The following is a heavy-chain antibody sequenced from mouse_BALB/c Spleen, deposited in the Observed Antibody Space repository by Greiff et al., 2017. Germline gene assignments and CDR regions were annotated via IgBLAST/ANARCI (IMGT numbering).Heavy chain of an antibody. CDR3: ANYYRYDAWFAY. D-gene: IGHD2-14*01. Sequence: EVQLVESGGGLVKPGGSLKLSCAASGFTFSSYAMSWVRQSPEKRLEWVAEISSGGSYTYYPDTVTGRFTISRDNAKNTLYLEMSSLRSEDTAMYYCANYYRYDAWFAYWGQGTLVTVSA. V-gene: IGHV5-9-4*01. CDR1: GFTFSSYA. J-gene: IGHJ3*01. CDR2: ISSGGSYT.